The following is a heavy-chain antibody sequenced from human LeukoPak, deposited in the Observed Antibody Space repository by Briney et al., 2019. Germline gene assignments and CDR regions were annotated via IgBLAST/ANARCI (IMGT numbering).Heavy chain of an antibody. D-gene: IGHD3-10*01. Sequence: GGSLRLSCAASGFTFSNYAMHWVRQAPGKGLDWVAFIRYDGSNKYYADSVKGRFTISRDNSKNTLYLQMNSLRAEDAAVYYCAKDTRGDYGWDFDYWGQGTLVTVSS. J-gene: IGHJ4*02. V-gene: IGHV3-30*02. CDR1: GFTFSNYA. CDR3: AKDTRGDYGWDFDY. CDR2: IRYDGSNK.